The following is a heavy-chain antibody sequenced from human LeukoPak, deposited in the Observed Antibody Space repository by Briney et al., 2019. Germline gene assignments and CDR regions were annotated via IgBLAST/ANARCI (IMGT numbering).Heavy chain of an antibody. CDR3: AKDDTAMALDY. J-gene: IGHJ4*02. CDR2: ISWNSGSI. V-gene: IGHV3-9*01. D-gene: IGHD5-18*01. Sequence: PGGSLRLSCAASGFTFDDYAMHWVRQAPGKGLEWVSGISWNSGSIGYADSVKGRFTISRDNAKNSLYLQMNSLRAEDTALYYCAKDDTAMALDYWGQGTLVTVSS. CDR1: GFTFDDYA.